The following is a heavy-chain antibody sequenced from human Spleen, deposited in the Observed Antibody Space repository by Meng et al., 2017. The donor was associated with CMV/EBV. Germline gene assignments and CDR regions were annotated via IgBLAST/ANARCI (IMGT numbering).Heavy chain of an antibody. CDR3: ARASGYYRTSSYYFDY. D-gene: IGHD3-22*01. CDR2: ISYDGSNK. CDR1: GFTFSSYA. V-gene: IGHV3-30*04. Sequence: GGSLRLSCAASGFTFSSYAMHWVRQAPGKGLEWVAVISYDGSNKYYADSVKGRFTVSRDNARNSLYLQMNSLRAEDTAVYYCARASGYYRTSSYYFDYWGQGALVTVSS. J-gene: IGHJ4*02.